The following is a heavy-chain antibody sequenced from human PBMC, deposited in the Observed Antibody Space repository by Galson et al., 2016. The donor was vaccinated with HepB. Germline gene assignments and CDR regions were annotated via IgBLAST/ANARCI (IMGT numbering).Heavy chain of an antibody. CDR1: GLSFSKFA. J-gene: IGHJ5*02. CDR3: AGTHEGFLWFYLDP. CDR2: ISYDGNNQ. D-gene: IGHD3-10*01. V-gene: IGHV3-30-3*01. Sequence: LRLSCAASGLSFSKFAMHWVRQAPGRGLDWVAVISYDGNNQFYADSVKGRFTLSRDNSKNTLYLQMKNLRPEDTAVYYCAGTHEGFLWFYLDPWGQGTLVTVSS.